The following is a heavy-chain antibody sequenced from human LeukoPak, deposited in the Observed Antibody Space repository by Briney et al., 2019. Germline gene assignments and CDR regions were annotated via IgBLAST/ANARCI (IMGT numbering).Heavy chain of an antibody. J-gene: IGHJ4*02. D-gene: IGHD2-15*01. Sequence: GGSLRLSCVASGLTFSTYAMNWVRQTPGKGLEWVSSISASGATTYYADSVKGRFPVSRDNSKNTLYLQMNSLRAEDTAMYYCVRDRGYCSGGTCYALWDYWGQGTLVTVSS. CDR2: ISASGATT. CDR3: VRDRGYCSGGTCYALWDY. V-gene: IGHV3-23*01. CDR1: GLTFSTYA.